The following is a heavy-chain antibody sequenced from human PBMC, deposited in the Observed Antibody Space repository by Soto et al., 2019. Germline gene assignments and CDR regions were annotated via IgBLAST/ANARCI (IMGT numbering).Heavy chain of an antibody. CDR3: ARGRYDFWSGYGLGVYYYYMDV. Sequence: SETLSLTRTVSGGSISSYYWTWIRQPPGKGLEWIGYIYYSGSNNYNPSLKNRVTIPVDTSKNQFSLKLSSVTAADTAVYYCARGRYDFWSGYGLGVYYYYMDVWGKGTTVTVSS. CDR2: IYYSGSN. D-gene: IGHD3-3*01. V-gene: IGHV4-59*01. J-gene: IGHJ6*03. CDR1: GGSISSYY.